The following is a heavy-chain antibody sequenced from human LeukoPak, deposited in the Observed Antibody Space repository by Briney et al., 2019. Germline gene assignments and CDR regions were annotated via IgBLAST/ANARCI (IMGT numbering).Heavy chain of an antibody. D-gene: IGHD6-13*01. CDR1: GGSISSGDYY. Sequence: SETLSLTCTVPGGSISSGDYYWSWIRQPPGKGLEWIGYIYYSGSTYYNPSLKSRVTISVGTSKNQFSLKLSSVTAADTAVYYCARVSGQQLYFYWGQGTLVTVSS. J-gene: IGHJ4*02. CDR2: IYYSGST. CDR3: ARVSGQQLYFY. V-gene: IGHV4-30-4*08.